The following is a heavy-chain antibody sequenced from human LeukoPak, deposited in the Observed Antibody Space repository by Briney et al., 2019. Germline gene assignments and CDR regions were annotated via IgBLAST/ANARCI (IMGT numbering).Heavy chain of an antibody. V-gene: IGHV1-46*01. J-gene: IGHJ3*02. CDR2: INPGGDNT. Sequence: GASVKVSCKASGYTFTNYYIHWVRQAPGQGLEWMGLINPGGDNTNYAQNFQGRVTTTRDTSASTVYMELSSLRSEDTAIYYCVRIRDGYNDAYDIWGQGTVVTVPS. D-gene: IGHD5-24*01. CDR1: GYTFTNYY. CDR3: VRIRDGYNDAYDI.